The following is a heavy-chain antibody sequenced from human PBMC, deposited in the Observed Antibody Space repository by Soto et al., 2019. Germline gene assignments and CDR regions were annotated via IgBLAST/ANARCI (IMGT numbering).Heavy chain of an antibody. Sequence: GGSLRLSCAGSGFTFGDCYMSWIRQAPGKGLEWLSYITPGSRYPAYADSVKGRFTISRDNAKRSLYLQMMSLTAEDTAIYYCVRGRGGGLFDPGGQGTMVTASS. D-gene: IGHD2-15*01. J-gene: IGHJ5*02. V-gene: IGHV3-11*06. CDR3: VRGRGGGLFDP. CDR1: GFTFGDCY. CDR2: ITPGSRYP.